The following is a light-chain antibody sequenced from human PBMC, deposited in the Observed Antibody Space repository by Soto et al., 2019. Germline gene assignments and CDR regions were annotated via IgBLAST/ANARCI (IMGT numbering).Light chain of an antibody. Sequence: EIVMTQSPATLSVSPGERATLSCRARQSVSSNLAWYQQKPGQAPRLLIYGASTRATAIPARFSGSGSGTEFTLTISSLQSENFAVYYCQQYNNWFRTFGQGTKVEIK. J-gene: IGKJ1*01. V-gene: IGKV3-15*01. CDR3: QQYNNWFRT. CDR1: QSVSSN. CDR2: GAS.